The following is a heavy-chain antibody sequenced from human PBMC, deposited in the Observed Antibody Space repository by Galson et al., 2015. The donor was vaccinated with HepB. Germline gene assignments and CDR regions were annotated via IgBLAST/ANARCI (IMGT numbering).Heavy chain of an antibody. CDR2: ISYDGSNK. CDR3: ARDSPIEYSSSSNGNYYYCMDV. Sequence: SLRLSCAASGFTFSSYAMHWVRQAPGKGLECVAVISYDGSNKYYADSVKGRFTISRDNSKNKLYLQMNSLRAEDTAVYYCARDSPIEYSSSSNGNYYYCMDVWGQGTTVTVSS. CDR1: GFTFSSYA. V-gene: IGHV3-30-3*01. J-gene: IGHJ6*02. D-gene: IGHD6-6*01.